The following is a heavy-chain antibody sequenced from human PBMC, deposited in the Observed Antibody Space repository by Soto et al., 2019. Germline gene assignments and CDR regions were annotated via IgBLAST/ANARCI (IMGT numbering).Heavy chain of an antibody. Sequence: SVKVSCEASGYTFTGYYMHWVRQAPVQGLEWMGWINPNSGGTNYAQKFQGRVTMTRDTSISTAYMELSRLRSDDTAVYYCARDRGYSYGYDDYYYYGMDVWGQGTTVTVSS. CDR3: ARDRGYSYGYDDYYYYGMDV. D-gene: IGHD5-18*01. CDR2: INPNSGGT. J-gene: IGHJ6*02. CDR1: GYTFTGYY. V-gene: IGHV1-2*02.